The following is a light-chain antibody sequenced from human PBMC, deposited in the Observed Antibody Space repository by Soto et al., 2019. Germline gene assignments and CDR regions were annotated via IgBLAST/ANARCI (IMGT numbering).Light chain of an antibody. J-gene: IGKJ1*01. CDR1: QDISNW. CDR3: QQANSFPPWT. V-gene: IGKV1-12*01. CDR2: TAS. Sequence: DIQMTQSPSSVSASVGDSVTITCRASQDISNWLAWYQQKPGKAPKLLSYTASSLQSGVPSRFSGSGSGTDFTLTISGLQPEDFATYYCQQANSFPPWTFGQGTKVEIK.